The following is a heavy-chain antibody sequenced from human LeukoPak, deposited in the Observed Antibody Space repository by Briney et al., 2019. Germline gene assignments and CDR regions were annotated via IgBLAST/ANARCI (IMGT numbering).Heavy chain of an antibody. V-gene: IGHV1-18*04. CDR2: ISAYNGNT. CDR3: ARWEEGLGGRVLRYFDWLLVGHAFDI. Sequence: RGASVKVSCKASGYTFTGYYMHWVRQAPGQGLEWMGWISAYNGNTNYAQKLQGRVTMTTDTSTSTAYMELRSLRSDDTAVYYCARWEEGLGGRVLRYFDWLLVGHAFDIWGQGAMVTVSS. J-gene: IGHJ3*02. D-gene: IGHD3-9*01. CDR1: GYTFTGYY.